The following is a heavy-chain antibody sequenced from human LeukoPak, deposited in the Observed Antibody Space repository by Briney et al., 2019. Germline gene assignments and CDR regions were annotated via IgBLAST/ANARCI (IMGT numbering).Heavy chain of an antibody. CDR1: GFTFSNHW. D-gene: IGHD1-1*01. CDR2: INTDGSST. V-gene: IGHV3-74*01. J-gene: IGHJ4*02. CDR3: TKDRVWNSFDS. Sequence: GGSLRLSCAASGFTFSNHWMNWVRHARGKGLVWVSRINTDGSSTTYADSVKGRFTISRDNAKNTLYLQMNSLKNEDTAVYYCTKDRVWNSFDSWGQGTLVTVSS.